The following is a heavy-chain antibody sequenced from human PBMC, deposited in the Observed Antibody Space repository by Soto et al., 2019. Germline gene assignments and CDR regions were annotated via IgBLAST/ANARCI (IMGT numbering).Heavy chain of an antibody. J-gene: IGHJ4*02. CDR3: ARFGVVPAATKEKTFDY. CDR1: GGSISSSSYY. CDR2: IYYSGST. D-gene: IGHD2-2*01. Sequence: SETLSLTCTVSGGSISSSSYYWGWIRQPPGKGLEWIGSIYYSGSTYYNPSPKSRVTISVDTSKNQFSLKLSSVTAADTAVYYCARFGVVPAATKEKTFDYWGQGTLVTVSS. V-gene: IGHV4-39*01.